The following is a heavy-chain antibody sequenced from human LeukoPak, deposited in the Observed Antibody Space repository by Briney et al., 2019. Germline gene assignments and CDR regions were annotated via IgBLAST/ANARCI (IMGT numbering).Heavy chain of an antibody. Sequence: SETLSLTCTVSGDSIRTYYWSWIRQPPGKGLEWIGSIYYSGSTYYNPSLKSRVIISVDTSKNQFSLKLSSVTATDTAVYYCARHEWGITNAFDIWGQGAMVTVSS. D-gene: IGHD1-14*01. CDR2: IYYSGST. V-gene: IGHV4-39*01. J-gene: IGHJ3*02. CDR3: ARHEWGITNAFDI. CDR1: GDSIRTYY.